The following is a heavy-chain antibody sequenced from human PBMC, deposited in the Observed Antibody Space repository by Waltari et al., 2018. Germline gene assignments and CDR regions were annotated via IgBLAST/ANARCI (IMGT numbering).Heavy chain of an antibody. J-gene: IGHJ4*01. CDR2: IHDGGST. Sequence: QVQLHQCGAGQLKPSETLSLTCAVSGESFLGYFWCWIRQSPGNGREWLGSIHDGGSTNYSPTLERRLSLSFDTTKKRVSLSLTSVTAAAAALYFCARYGEVPASYFFDYWGQGTLVTVSS. CDR1: GESFLGYF. D-gene: IGHD2-21*01. V-gene: IGHV4-34*01. CDR3: ARYGEVPASYFFDY.